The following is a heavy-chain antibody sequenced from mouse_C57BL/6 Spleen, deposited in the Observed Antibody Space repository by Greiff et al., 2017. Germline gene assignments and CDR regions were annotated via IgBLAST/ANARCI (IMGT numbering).Heavy chain of an antibody. D-gene: IGHD1-1*01. CDR2: IDPEDGET. V-gene: IGHV14-2*01. Sequence: EVQLQQSGAELVKPGASVKLSCTASGFNIKDYYMHWVKQRTEQGLEWIGRIDPEDGETKYAPKFQGKATITADTSSNTADLQLSSLTSEDTAVYYCARRYYYGSSPQAMDYWGQGTSVTVSS. CDR1: GFNIKDYY. J-gene: IGHJ4*01. CDR3: ARRYYYGSSPQAMDY.